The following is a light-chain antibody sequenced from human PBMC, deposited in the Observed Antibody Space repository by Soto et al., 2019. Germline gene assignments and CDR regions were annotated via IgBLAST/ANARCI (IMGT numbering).Light chain of an antibody. Sequence: EIVLTQSPCTLSLSPGDRATLSCRASQSVIGTYLAWYQQKPGQPPRLLIYGESIRATGIPDRFSGSGSGTDFTLTISRLEPEDFAVYYCQQYGSPLWTFGQGTKVEI. CDR1: QSVIGTY. CDR3: QQYGSPLWT. CDR2: GES. J-gene: IGKJ1*01. V-gene: IGKV3-20*01.